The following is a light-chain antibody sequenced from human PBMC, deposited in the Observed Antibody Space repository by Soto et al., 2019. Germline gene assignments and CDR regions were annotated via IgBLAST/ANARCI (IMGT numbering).Light chain of an antibody. CDR1: QSVAGNN. J-gene: IGKJ2*02. CDR2: GAS. Sequence: EMVLTQSPGTLSLSPGERATLSCRASQSVAGNNLAWYQQRPGQAPRLLISGASRRATGIPDRFSGSGSGTDFTLIITRLEPEDFAVYYCQQYGSSPRTFGQGTKLEIK. CDR3: QQYGSSPRT. V-gene: IGKV3-20*01.